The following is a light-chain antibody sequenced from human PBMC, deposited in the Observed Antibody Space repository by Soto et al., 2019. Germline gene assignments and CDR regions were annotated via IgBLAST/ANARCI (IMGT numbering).Light chain of an antibody. CDR3: QQYGRALT. J-gene: IGKJ4*01. V-gene: IGKV3-20*01. CDR1: QSVTNSY. CDR2: DAS. Sequence: EIVLTQSTGTLSLSPGERATLSCRASQSVTNSYLAWYQQKPGQAPRLFIYDASRRATGIPDRFSGSGSGPGFTLAIIRLQPEDFSVYYCQQYGRALTFGGGTKVEIK.